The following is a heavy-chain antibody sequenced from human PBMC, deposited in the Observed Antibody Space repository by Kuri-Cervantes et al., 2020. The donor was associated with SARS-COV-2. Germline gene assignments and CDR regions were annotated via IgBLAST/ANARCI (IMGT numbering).Heavy chain of an antibody. CDR2: IYYSGST. D-gene: IGHD6-13*01. CDR3: ARGLAAAEGDYYYYYGMDV. V-gene: IGHV4-59*08. Sequence: GSLRLSCTVSGGSISSYYWSWIRQPPGKGLEWIGYIYYSGSTNYNPSLKSRVTISVDTSKNQFSLKLSSVTAADTAVYYCARGLAAAEGDYYYYYGMDVWGQGTTVTVSS. J-gene: IGHJ6*02. CDR1: GGSISSYY.